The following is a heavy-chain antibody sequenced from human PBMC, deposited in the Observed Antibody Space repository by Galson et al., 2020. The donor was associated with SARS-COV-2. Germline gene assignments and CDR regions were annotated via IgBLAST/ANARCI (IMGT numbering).Heavy chain of an antibody. V-gene: IGHV1-18*04. CDR3: ARYYYYGSGSYYNVHYYYYGMDV. D-gene: IGHD3-10*01. Sequence: ASVKVSCKASGYTFTSYGISWVRQAPGQGLEWMGWISAYNGNTNYAQKLQGRVTMTTDTSTSKAYMELRSLRSDDTAVYYCARYYYYGSGSYYNVHYYYYGMDVWGQGTTVTVSS. CDR1: GYTFTSYG. CDR2: ISAYNGNT. J-gene: IGHJ6*02.